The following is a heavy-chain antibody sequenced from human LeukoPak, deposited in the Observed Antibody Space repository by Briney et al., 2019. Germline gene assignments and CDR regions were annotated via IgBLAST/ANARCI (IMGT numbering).Heavy chain of an antibody. CDR2: IYHSGST. Sequence: SETLSLTCTVSGGSISTYYWSWIRQPPGKGLEWIGYIYHSGSTNYNPSLKSRVTISVDTSKNQFSLKLSSVTAADTAVYYCARDRNIRGTYYYDNSGYFPFDPWGQGTLVTVSS. CDR3: ARDRNIRGTYYYDNSGYFPFDP. J-gene: IGHJ5*02. CDR1: GGSISTYY. D-gene: IGHD3-22*01. V-gene: IGHV4-59*01.